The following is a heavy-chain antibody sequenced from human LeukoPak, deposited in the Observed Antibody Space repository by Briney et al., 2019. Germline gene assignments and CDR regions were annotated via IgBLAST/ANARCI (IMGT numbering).Heavy chain of an antibody. Sequence: KSSETLSLTCAVYGGSFSGYYWSWIRQPPGKGLEWIGEINHSGSTNYNPSLKSRLTMSVDTSKNQFSLKLSSVTAADTAAYYCARPALRYSSSSDYWGQRTLVTVSS. V-gene: IGHV4-34*01. J-gene: IGHJ4*02. CDR1: GGSFSGYY. CDR3: ARPALRYSSSSDY. D-gene: IGHD6-6*01. CDR2: INHSGST.